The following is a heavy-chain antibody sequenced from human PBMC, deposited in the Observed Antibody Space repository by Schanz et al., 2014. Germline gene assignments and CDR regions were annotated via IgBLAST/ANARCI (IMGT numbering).Heavy chain of an antibody. D-gene: IGHD2-15*01. J-gene: IGHJ6*02. Sequence: EVQLLESGGGLVQPGGSLRLSCAASGFTLSNSDMHWVRQGTGKGLEWVSTIGYLGDTYYPDSVKGRFTVSRDSGQNSLYLQMNSLRAGDTAVYYCAKARRKSNCSGGRCFHYSYYGMDVWGQGTTVTVSS. CDR1: GFTLSNSD. V-gene: IGHV3-13*01. CDR3: AKARRKSNCSGGRCFHYSYYGMDV. CDR2: IGYLGDT.